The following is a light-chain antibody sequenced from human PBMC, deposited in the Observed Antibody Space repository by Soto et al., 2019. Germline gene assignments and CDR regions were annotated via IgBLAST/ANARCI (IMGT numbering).Light chain of an antibody. Sequence: EIVLTQSPATLSLSPGERATLSCRASQSVSSYLAWYQQKPGQSPRLLIYDASTRAPGIPARFSGSGTGTDFTRTISSLEPEDSAVYHCQQRSNWPSITFGQGTRLEIK. CDR2: DAS. J-gene: IGKJ5*01. CDR1: QSVSSY. V-gene: IGKV3-11*01. CDR3: QQRSNWPSIT.